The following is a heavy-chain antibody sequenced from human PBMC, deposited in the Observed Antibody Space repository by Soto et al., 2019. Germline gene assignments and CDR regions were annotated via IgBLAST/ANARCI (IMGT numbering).Heavy chain of an antibody. Sequence: SETLSLTCTVSGGSISSSSYYWGGIRQPPGKGLEWIGSIYYSGSTYYNPSLKSRVTISVDTSKNQFSLKLSSVTAADTAVYYRARRYGSAIDYWGQGTLVTVSS. J-gene: IGHJ4*02. CDR1: GGSISSSSYY. V-gene: IGHV4-39*01. CDR3: ARRYGSAIDY. D-gene: IGHD1-26*01. CDR2: IYYSGST.